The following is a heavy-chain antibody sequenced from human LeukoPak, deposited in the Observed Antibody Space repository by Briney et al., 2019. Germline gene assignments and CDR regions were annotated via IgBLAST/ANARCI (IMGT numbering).Heavy chain of an antibody. Sequence: GVFVRLSCAASGFPFSSYWMHWVRQAPGKGLVWVSRIDKDGSRTSYADSVKGRFTISRDNSKNTLYLQMNSLTAEDTAVYYCARVGVVPAAIPDGFDIWGQGTMVT. CDR3: ARVGVVPAAIPDGFDI. CDR1: GFPFSSYW. V-gene: IGHV3-74*01. D-gene: IGHD2-2*01. CDR2: IDKDGSRT. J-gene: IGHJ3*02.